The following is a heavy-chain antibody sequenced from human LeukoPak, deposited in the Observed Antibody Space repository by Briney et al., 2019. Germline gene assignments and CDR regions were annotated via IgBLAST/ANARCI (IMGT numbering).Heavy chain of an antibody. CDR2: INPTGNST. J-gene: IGHJ4*02. V-gene: IGHV1-46*01. D-gene: IGHD6-6*01. Sequence: ASVKVSRKASGYTFSIYYMDWVRQAPGQGLEWMGIINPTGNSTTYAQKFQARLTMTRDTSTSTLYMVLSSLRSEDTAVYYWARISSYKSPADYWGQGTLVTVPS. CDR1: GYTFSIYY. CDR3: ARISSYKSPADY.